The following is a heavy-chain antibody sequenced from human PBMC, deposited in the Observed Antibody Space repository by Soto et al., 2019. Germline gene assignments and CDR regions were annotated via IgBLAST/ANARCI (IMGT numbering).Heavy chain of an antibody. CDR3: ARSPSGSVTFDY. CDR2: INAGNGNT. CDR1: GYTFTSYA. J-gene: IGHJ4*02. D-gene: IGHD5-12*01. Sequence: ASVKVACNASGYTFTSYAMHWVRQAPGQRLEWMGWINAGNGNTKYSQKFQGRVTITRDTSASTAYMELSSLRSEDTAVYYCARSPSGSVTFDYWGQGTLVTVSS. V-gene: IGHV1-3*01.